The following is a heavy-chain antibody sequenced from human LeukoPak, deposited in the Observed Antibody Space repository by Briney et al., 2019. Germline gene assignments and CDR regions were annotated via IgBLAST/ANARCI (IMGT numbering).Heavy chain of an antibody. CDR2: MNPNSGNT. Sequence: ASVKVSCKASGYTFTSYDINWVRQATGQGLEWVGWMNPNSGNTGYAQKFQGRVTMTRNTSISTAYMELSSLRSEDTAVYYCARIRGQLEMATINSYYFDYWGQGTLVTVSS. CDR1: GYTFTSYD. CDR3: ARIRGQLEMATINSYYFDY. V-gene: IGHV1-8*01. D-gene: IGHD5-24*01. J-gene: IGHJ4*02.